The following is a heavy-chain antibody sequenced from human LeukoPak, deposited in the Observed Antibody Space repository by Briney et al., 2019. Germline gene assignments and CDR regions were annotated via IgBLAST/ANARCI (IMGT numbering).Heavy chain of an antibody. CDR2: ISSSSSYI. CDR3: AVPGYSSGWYPDAFDI. J-gene: IGHJ3*02. CDR1: GFTFSSYS. V-gene: IGHV3-21*01. D-gene: IGHD6-19*01. Sequence: GGSLRLSCAASGFTFSSYSMNWVRQAPGKGLEWVSSISSSSSYIYYADSVKGRFTISRDNSKNTLYLQMNSLRAEDTAVYYCAVPGYSSGWYPDAFDIWGQGTMVTVSS.